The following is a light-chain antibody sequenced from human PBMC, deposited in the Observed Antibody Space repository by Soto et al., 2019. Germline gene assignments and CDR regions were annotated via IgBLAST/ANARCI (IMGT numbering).Light chain of an antibody. J-gene: IGKJ1*01. CDR2: GAS. V-gene: IGKV3-20*01. Sequence: EIVLTQSPGTLSLSPGERATLSCRASQSVSSIYLAWYQQKPGQAPRLLIYGASSRATGIPDRFSGSGSGTDFTLTISRLETEDCAVYYCQQYGSSRWTFGQGTKVEI. CDR1: QSVSSIY. CDR3: QQYGSSRWT.